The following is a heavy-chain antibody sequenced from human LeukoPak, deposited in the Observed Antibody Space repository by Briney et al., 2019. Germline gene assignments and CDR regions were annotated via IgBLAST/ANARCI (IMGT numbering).Heavy chain of an antibody. V-gene: IGHV5-51*01. J-gene: IGHJ2*01. D-gene: IGHD1-14*01. Sequence: GESLKISCQVSDYTFITYWNGWVRQMAGKGLEWMGFIYPGDSDTRYSPSFQGQVTISADKSISTAYLQWGSLKASDTAMYYCVRCGRQPTEGLWYLGLWGRGTLVTVSS. CDR3: VRCGRQPTEGLWYLGL. CDR1: DYTFITYW. CDR2: IYPGDSDT.